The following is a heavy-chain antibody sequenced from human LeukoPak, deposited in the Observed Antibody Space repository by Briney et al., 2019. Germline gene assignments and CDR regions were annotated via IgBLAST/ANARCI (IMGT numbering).Heavy chain of an antibody. D-gene: IGHD3-22*01. Sequence: GGSLRLSCAASGFTFSDYYMSWIRQAPGKGLEWVSYISSSGSTIYYADSVKGRFTISRDNAKNSLYLQMDSLRAEDTAVYYCARDGRYYDSSGYSYYYGMDVWGQGTTVTVSS. CDR1: GFTFSDYY. V-gene: IGHV3-11*01. CDR3: ARDGRYYDSSGYSYYYGMDV. J-gene: IGHJ6*02. CDR2: ISSSGSTI.